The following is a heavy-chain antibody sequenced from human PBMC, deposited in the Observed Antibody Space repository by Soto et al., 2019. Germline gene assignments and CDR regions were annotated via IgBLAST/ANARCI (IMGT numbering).Heavy chain of an antibody. Sequence: EVQLVESGGGLVQPGGSLRLSCAASGFTFSSYWMSWVRQAPGKWLEWVANIKQDGSEKYYVDSVTGRFTISRDNAKNSLYLQMNSLRAEDTAVYYGARALNMVYAMAVWGQGTTVTVSS. CDR3: ARALNMVYAMAV. D-gene: IGHD2-8*01. V-gene: IGHV3-7*03. CDR2: IKQDGSEK. J-gene: IGHJ6*02. CDR1: GFTFSSYW.